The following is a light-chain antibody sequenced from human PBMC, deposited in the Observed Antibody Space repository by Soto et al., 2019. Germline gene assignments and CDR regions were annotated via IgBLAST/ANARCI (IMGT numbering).Light chain of an antibody. J-gene: IGKJ4*01. CDR1: QSVSSNY. CDR2: GAS. V-gene: IGKV3-20*01. Sequence: EIVLTQSPGTLSLSPGARAPLSCRASQSVSSNYLAWYQQKPGQAPRLLIYGASSRASGIPDRFSGSWSGTDFTLTISRLEPEDFVVYYCQQYGSSPRTFGGGTKVDIK. CDR3: QQYGSSPRT.